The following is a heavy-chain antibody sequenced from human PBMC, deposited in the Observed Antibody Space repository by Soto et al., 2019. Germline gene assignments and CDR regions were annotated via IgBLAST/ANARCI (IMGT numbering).Heavy chain of an antibody. D-gene: IGHD7-27*01. V-gene: IGHV4-59*01. CDR3: ARVWGLDYIDS. J-gene: IGHJ4*02. Sequence: SETLCLTCTVSGASISSSYWSWIRRPPGKGLEWIGYIYHSGSTKYNPSLKSRVTISVDTSKNQFSVKLSSVTAADTAVYYCARVWGLDYIDSWGQGTRVTVSS. CDR1: GASISSSY. CDR2: IYHSGST.